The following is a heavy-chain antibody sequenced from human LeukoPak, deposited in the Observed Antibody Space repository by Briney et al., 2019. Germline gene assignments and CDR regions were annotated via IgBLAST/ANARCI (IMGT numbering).Heavy chain of an antibody. CDR3: TRQGSSGGFPFYYYYYMDV. D-gene: IGHD2-15*01. CDR1: GFTFSGSA. CDR2: IRSKANSYAT. J-gene: IGHJ6*03. V-gene: IGHV3-73*01. Sequence: GGPLRLSCAASGFTFSGSAMHWVRQASGKGLEWVGRIRSKANSYATAYDASVKGRLTISRDDSKNTAYLQMNSLKTEDTAVYYCTRQGSSGGFPFYYYYYMDVWGKGTTVTVSS.